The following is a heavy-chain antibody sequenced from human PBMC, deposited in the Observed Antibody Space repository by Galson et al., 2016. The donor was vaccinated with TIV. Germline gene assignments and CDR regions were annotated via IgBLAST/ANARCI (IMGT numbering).Heavy chain of an antibody. J-gene: IGHJ6*02. CDR3: TKVPSSGFSYYYGLDV. D-gene: IGHD3-22*01. V-gene: IGHV3-23*01. CDR2: ITGGGGSS. CDR1: GFTFSSYA. Sequence: SLRLSCAGSGFTFSSYALTWVRQAPGKGLEWVAAITGGGGSSYYADSVKGWFTIPRDNSKKMLYLQLNSLRAEDTAVYYCTKVPSSGFSYYYGLDVWGQGTTVTVSS.